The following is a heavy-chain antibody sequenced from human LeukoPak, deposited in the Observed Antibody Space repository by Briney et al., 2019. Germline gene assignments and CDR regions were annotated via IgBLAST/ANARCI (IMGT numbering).Heavy chain of an antibody. D-gene: IGHD3-10*01. V-gene: IGHV3-11*04. Sequence: PGGPLRLSCGACGFPYNDYHVLGLRQAPGKGLECVSYINTHGSIIYYADSVKGRFTISRDNTKNSLYLQMNTLRAEDTAVYYCARVGLNDYGSGTYADYWGQGTLVTVSS. CDR1: GFPYNDYH. J-gene: IGHJ4*02. CDR2: INTHGSII. CDR3: ARVGLNDYGSGTYADY.